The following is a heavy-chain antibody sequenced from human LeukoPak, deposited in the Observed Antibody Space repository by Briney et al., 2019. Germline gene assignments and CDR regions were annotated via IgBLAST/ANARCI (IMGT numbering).Heavy chain of an antibody. Sequence: PGRSLRLSCAASGFTFDNYAMHWVRQAPGKGLEWVSGISWDSGSVEYADSVKGRFIISRDNAKSSLFLQMSSLRAEDTALYYCAYQGSWEHCFDYWGQGTLVTVSS. CDR1: GFTFDNYA. D-gene: IGHD1-26*01. J-gene: IGHJ4*02. V-gene: IGHV3-9*01. CDR2: ISWDSGSV. CDR3: AYQGSWEHCFDY.